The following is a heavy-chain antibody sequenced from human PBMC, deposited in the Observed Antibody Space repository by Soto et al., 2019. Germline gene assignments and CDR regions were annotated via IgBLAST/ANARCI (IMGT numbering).Heavy chain of an antibody. CDR2: ISSSGSTI. D-gene: IGHD6-6*01. Sequence: GGSLRLSCAASGFTFSDYYMSWIRQAPGKGLEWVSYISSSGSTIYYADSVKGRFTISGDNAKNSLYLQMNSLRAEDTAVYYCARDDQYSSSSLIYYYYGMDVWGQGTTVTVSS. CDR1: GFTFSDYY. CDR3: ARDDQYSSSSLIYYYYGMDV. J-gene: IGHJ6*02. V-gene: IGHV3-11*01.